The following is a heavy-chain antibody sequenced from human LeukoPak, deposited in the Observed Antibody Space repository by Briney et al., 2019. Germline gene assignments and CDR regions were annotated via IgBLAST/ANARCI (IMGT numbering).Heavy chain of an antibody. D-gene: IGHD6-13*01. J-gene: IGHJ5*02. CDR3: ARGILKYSSSWATYNWFDP. CDR1: GGSFSGYY. CDR2: INHSGST. V-gene: IGHV4-34*01. Sequence: SETLSLTCAVYGGSFSGYYWSWIRQPPGQGLEWIGEINHSGSTNYNPSPKSRVTISVDTSKNQFSLKLSSVTAADTAVYYCARGILKYSSSWATYNWFDPWGQGTLVTVSS.